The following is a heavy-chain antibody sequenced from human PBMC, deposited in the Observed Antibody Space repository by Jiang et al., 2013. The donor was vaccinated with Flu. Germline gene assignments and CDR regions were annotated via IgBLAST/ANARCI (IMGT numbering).Heavy chain of an antibody. CDR3: ASIEYSSSSGGFDY. D-gene: IGHD6-6*01. Sequence: LGRTYYRSKWYNDYAVSVKSRITINPDTSKNQFSLQLNSVTPEDTAVYYCASIEYSSSSGGFDYWGQGTLVTVSS. V-gene: IGHV6-1*01. CDR2: TYYRSKWYN. J-gene: IGHJ4*02.